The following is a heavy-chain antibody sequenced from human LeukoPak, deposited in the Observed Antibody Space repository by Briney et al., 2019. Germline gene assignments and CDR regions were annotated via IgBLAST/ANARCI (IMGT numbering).Heavy chain of an antibody. Sequence: GGSLRLSCAASEFTFSSYAMSWVRQAPGKGLEWVSAISGSGGSTYYADSVKGRFTISRDNSKNTLYLQMNSLRAEDTAVYYCAKCARYYYDSSGYYSSWGQGTLVTVSS. CDR2: ISGSGGST. V-gene: IGHV3-23*01. J-gene: IGHJ5*02. D-gene: IGHD3-22*01. CDR1: EFTFSSYA. CDR3: AKCARYYYDSSGYYSS.